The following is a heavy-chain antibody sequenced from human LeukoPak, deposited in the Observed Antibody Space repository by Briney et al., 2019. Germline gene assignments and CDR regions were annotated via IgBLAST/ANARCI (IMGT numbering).Heavy chain of an antibody. V-gene: IGHV4-39*07. D-gene: IGHD6-19*01. CDR3: ASDDPVAGSDY. J-gene: IGHJ4*02. Sequence: SETLSLTCTVSGGSISSSSYYWDRIRQPPGKGLEWIGSVYYSGSTYYNPSLKSRVTISVDTSQNQFSLKLSSVTAADTAVYYCASDDPVAGSDYWGQGTLVTVSS. CDR1: GGSISSSSYY. CDR2: VYYSGST.